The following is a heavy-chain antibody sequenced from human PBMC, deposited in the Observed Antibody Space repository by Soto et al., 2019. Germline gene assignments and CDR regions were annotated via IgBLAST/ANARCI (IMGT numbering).Heavy chain of an antibody. CDR3: ARDVGPVGSSWIIWFDP. D-gene: IGHD6-13*01. V-gene: IGHV4-38-2*02. CDR2: IYHSGST. Sequence: PSETLSLTCAVSGYSISSGYYCGWIRQPPGKGLEWIGSIYHSGSTYYNPSLKSRVTISVDTSKNQFSLKLSSVTAADTAVYYCARDVGPVGSSWIIWFDPWGQGTLVTVSS. CDR1: GYSISSGYY. J-gene: IGHJ5*02.